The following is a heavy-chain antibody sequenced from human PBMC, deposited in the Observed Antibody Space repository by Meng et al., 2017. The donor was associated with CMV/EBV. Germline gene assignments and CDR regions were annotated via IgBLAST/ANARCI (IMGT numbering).Heavy chain of an antibody. Sequence: ASVKVSCKASGYTFTSYYMHWVRQAPGQGLEWMGIINPSGGSTSYAQKFQGRVTMTRDTSTSTAYMELSSLRSEDTAVYYCASTVPLLRKWELQGGDAFDIWGQGTMVTVSS. V-gene: IGHV1-46*01. CDR2: INPSGGST. D-gene: IGHD1-26*01. CDR3: ASTVPLLRKWELQGGDAFDI. J-gene: IGHJ3*02. CDR1: GYTFTSYY.